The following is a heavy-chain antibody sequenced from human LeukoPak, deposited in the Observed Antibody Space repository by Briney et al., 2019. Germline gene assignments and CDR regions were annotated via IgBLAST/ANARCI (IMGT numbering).Heavy chain of an antibody. J-gene: IGHJ4*02. Sequence: ASVKVSCKASGYTFTSYDINWVRQATGQGLEWMGWMNPNSGNTGYAQKFQGRVTITRNTSITTAYMELSSVTAADTAVYYCARTQYYYDSSGYYSYWGQGTLVTVSS. CDR2: MNPNSGNT. V-gene: IGHV1-8*03. CDR1: GYTFTSYD. CDR3: ARTQYYYDSSGYYSY. D-gene: IGHD3-22*01.